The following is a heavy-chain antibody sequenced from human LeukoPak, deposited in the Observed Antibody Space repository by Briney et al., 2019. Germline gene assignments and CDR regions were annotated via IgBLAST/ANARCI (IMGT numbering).Heavy chain of an antibody. CDR1: GGSFSGYY. Sequence: SETLSLTCAVYGGSFSGYYWSWIRQPPGKGLEWIGEINHSGSTNYNPSLKSRVTISVDTSKNQFSLKLSSVTAADTAVYYCARLLGNYDFWSGYYSNWFDPWGQGTLVTVSS. V-gene: IGHV4-34*01. CDR2: INHSGST. J-gene: IGHJ5*02. D-gene: IGHD3-3*01. CDR3: ARLLGNYDFWSGYYSNWFDP.